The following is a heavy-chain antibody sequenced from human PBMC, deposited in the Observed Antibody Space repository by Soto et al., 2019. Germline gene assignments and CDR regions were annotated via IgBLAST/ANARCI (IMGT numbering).Heavy chain of an antibody. Sequence: HPGGSLRLSCAASGFTFSTNAMSWVRQAPGKGLEWVSSISGSGGSTYYIDSVKGRFTISRDNSKNTLYLQMNSLSAEDTAVYYCAKDWTSYTMIVMVMGYWGQGTLVTVSS. D-gene: IGHD3-22*01. CDR3: AKDWTSYTMIVMVMGY. J-gene: IGHJ4*02. CDR1: GFTFSTNA. V-gene: IGHV3-23*01. CDR2: ISGSGGST.